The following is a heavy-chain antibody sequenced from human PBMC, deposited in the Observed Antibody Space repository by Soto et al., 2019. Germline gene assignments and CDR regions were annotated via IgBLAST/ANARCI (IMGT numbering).Heavy chain of an antibody. CDR3: ARDEYSSSSYWFDP. V-gene: IGHV1-18*01. Sequence: QVQLVQSGAEVKKPGSSVKVSCKASGGTFSSYAISWVRQAPGQGLEWMGGISAYNGNTNYAQKLQGRVTMTTDTSTSTAYMELRSLRSDDTAVYYCARDEYSSSSYWFDPWGQGTLVTVSS. CDR2: ISAYNGNT. D-gene: IGHD6-6*01. J-gene: IGHJ5*02. CDR1: GGTFSSYA.